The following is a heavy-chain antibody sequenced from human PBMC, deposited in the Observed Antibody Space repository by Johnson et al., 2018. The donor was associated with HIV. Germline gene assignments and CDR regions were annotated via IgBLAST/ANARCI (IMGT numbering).Heavy chain of an antibody. CDR1: GFTFDDYG. D-gene: IGHD4-17*01. J-gene: IGHJ3*02. CDR3: NSLRAEDNAVYYCARETTVTTAAFDI. Sequence: VQLVESGGGVVLPGGSLRLSCAASGFTFDDYGMSWVRQAPGNGLEWVSSINWNGDSTGYADSVKCRFTVSRDNAKNSLYLQMNSLTAENSLYLQMNSLRAEDNAVYYCARETTVTTAAFDIWGQGTMVTVSS. CDR2: INWNGDST. V-gene: IGHV3-20*01.